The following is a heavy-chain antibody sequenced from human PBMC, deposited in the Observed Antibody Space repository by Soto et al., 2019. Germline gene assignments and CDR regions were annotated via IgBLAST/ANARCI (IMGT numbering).Heavy chain of an antibody. CDR1: GGSISSGGYS. CDR2: IYHSGST. J-gene: IGHJ4*02. V-gene: IGHV4-30-2*01. D-gene: IGHD5-12*01. CDR3: AAGGGLPRYY. Sequence: QLQLQESGSGLVKPSQTLSLTCAVSGGSISSGGYSWSWIRQPPGKGLEWIGYIYHSGSTYYNPSLKRRVTLSVDRSKHQFSLKLSSVTAADTAVYYCAAGGGLPRYYWGQGTLVTVSS.